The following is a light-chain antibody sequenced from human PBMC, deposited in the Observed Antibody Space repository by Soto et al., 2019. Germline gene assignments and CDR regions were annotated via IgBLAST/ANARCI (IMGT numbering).Light chain of an antibody. Sequence: QSALTQPASVSGSPGQSITISCTGTSSDVGSYNLVSWYQHHSGKAPKLMVYANSDRPSGVPDRFSGSKSGTSASLAITGLQAEDEADYYCQSYDSSLIVSKVFGTGTKVTVL. J-gene: IGLJ1*01. CDR2: ANS. CDR3: QSYDSSLIVSKV. V-gene: IGLV2-14*02. CDR1: SSDVGSYNL.